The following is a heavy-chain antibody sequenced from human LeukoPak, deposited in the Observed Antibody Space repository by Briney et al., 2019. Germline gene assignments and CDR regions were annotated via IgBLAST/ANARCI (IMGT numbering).Heavy chain of an antibody. J-gene: IGHJ4*02. CDR3: EREVWFRFDY. Sequence: GGSLRLSCGVSEFTFSGQWMSWVRQAPGEGLEWVATIHPDGSEQRYVDSVRGRFTISRDNAMNSLYLQVNSLRAEDTAVYYCEREVWFRFDYWGQGTLVTVSS. CDR1: EFTFSGQW. D-gene: IGHD3-10*01. V-gene: IGHV3-7*04. CDR2: IHPDGSEQ.